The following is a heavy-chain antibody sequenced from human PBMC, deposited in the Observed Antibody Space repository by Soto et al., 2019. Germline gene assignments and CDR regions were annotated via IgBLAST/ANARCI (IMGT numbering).Heavy chain of an antibody. D-gene: IGHD5-12*01. Sequence: VQLVESGGGLVQPGRSLRLSCAASGFTFDDFAMHWVRQPPGKGLEWVSIITWNSGTIAYADSVKGRFTISRDSAKNSLYLQMNILRAEDTAFYFCAKDSGRDGYAPFDYWGQGTLVTVSS. CDR2: ITWNSGTI. J-gene: IGHJ4*02. V-gene: IGHV3-9*01. CDR3: AKDSGRDGYAPFDY. CDR1: GFTFDDFA.